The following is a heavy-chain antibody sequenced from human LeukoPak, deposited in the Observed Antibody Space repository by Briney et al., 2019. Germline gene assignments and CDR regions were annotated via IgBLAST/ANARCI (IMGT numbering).Heavy chain of an antibody. CDR1: GGSFSGYY. V-gene: IGHV4-34*01. CDR3: ARSTGTLYYYYYYMDV. CDR2: INRSGST. D-gene: IGHD1-1*01. J-gene: IGHJ6*03. Sequence: SETLSLTCAVYGGSFSGYYWSWIRQPPGKGLEWIGEINRSGSTNYNPSLKSRVTISVDTSKNQFSLKLSSVTAADTAVYYCARSTGTLYYYYYYMDVWGKGTTVTVSS.